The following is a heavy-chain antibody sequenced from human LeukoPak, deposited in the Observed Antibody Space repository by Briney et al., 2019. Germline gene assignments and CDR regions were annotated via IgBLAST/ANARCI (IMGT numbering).Heavy chain of an antibody. CDR3: ARDPLDTAMVNDY. J-gene: IGHJ4*02. CDR2: ISSSSSYI. CDR1: GFTFSSYW. D-gene: IGHD5-18*01. Sequence: PGGSLRLSCAASGFTFSSYWMHWVRQAPGKGLEWVSSISSSSSYIYYADSVKGRFTISRDNAKNSLYLQMNSLRAEDTAVYYCARDPLDTAMVNDYWGQGTLVTVSS. V-gene: IGHV3-21*01.